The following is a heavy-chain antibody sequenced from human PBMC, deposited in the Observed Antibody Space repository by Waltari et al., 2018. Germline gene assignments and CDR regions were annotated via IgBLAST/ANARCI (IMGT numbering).Heavy chain of an antibody. CDR3: ARVIMRYFDWLEAWDYFDY. CDR1: GYTFTGYY. V-gene: IGHV1-2*06. J-gene: IGHJ4*02. Sequence: QVQLVQSGAEVKKPGASVKVSCKASGYTFTGYYMHWVRQAPGQGLEWMGRINPNIVGTNDSQKFQGRVTMTRDTSISTAYMELSRLISDDTAVYYCARVIMRYFDWLEAWDYFDYWGQGTLVTVSS. D-gene: IGHD3-9*01. CDR2: INPNIVGT.